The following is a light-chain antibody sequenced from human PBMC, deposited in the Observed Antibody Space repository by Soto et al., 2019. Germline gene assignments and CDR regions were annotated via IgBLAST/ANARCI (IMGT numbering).Light chain of an antibody. CDR3: QQYNSYSRT. Sequence: DIQMTQSPSTLSASVGDRVTITCRASQSISTWLAWYQQKPGKAPKVLIYKASSLESVVPSRFSGSGSGTEFTLTISSLQPYDFATYYCQQYNSYSRTFGQGTKVEIK. CDR1: QSISTW. V-gene: IGKV1-5*03. J-gene: IGKJ1*01. CDR2: KAS.